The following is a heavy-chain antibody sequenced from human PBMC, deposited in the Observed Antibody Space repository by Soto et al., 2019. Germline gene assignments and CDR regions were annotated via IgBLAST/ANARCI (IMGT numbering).Heavy chain of an antibody. J-gene: IGHJ6*02. CDR1: GYTFTSYA. Sequence: ASVKVSCKASGYTFTSYAMHWVRQAPGQRLEWMGWINAGNGNTKYSQKFQGRVTITRDTSASTAYMELSSLRSEDTAVCYCAREQLVYYYYYGMDVWGQGTTVTVSS. V-gene: IGHV1-3*01. CDR3: AREQLVYYYYYGMDV. D-gene: IGHD6-6*01. CDR2: INAGNGNT.